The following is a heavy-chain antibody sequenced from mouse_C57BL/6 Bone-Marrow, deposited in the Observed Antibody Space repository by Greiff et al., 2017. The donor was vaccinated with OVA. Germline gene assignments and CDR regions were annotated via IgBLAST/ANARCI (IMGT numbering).Heavy chain of an antibody. CDR3: ARSTIVTTQYYFDY. Sequence: VQLQQSGPELVKPGASVKISCKASGYSFTDYNMNWVKQSNGKSLECIGVINPNYGTTSYNQKFKGKATLTVDQSSSTAYMQLNSLTSEDSAVYYCARSTIVTTQYYFDYWGQGTTLTVSS. CDR2: INPNYGTT. CDR1: GYSFTDYN. J-gene: IGHJ2*01. V-gene: IGHV1-39*01. D-gene: IGHD2-5*01.